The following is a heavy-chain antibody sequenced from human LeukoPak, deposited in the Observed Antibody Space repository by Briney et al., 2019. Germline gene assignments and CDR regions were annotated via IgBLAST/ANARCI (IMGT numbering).Heavy chain of an antibody. CDR1: GFSFSSYT. D-gene: IGHD6-19*01. Sequence: GGSLRLSCAASGFSFSSYTMNWVRHAPGKGLEWVSSISFSSSHINYADSVKGRFTISRDNAKNSLYLQMNSLGADDTALYYCARGLVAGGFKDVFDIWGQGTMVTVSS. CDR2: ISFSSSHI. V-gene: IGHV3-21*01. J-gene: IGHJ3*02. CDR3: ARGLVAGGFKDVFDI.